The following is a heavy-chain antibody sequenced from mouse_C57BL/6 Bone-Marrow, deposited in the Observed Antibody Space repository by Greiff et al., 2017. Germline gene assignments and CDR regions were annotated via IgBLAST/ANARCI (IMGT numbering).Heavy chain of an antibody. J-gene: IGHJ3*01. CDR2: INPNNGGT. Sequence: EVQLQQSGPELVKPGASVKISCKASGYTFTDYYMNWVKQSHGKSLEWIGDINPNNGGTSYNQKFKGKATLTVDKSSSTAYMELRSLTSEDSAVYYCARATYYYYYYGSGYAYWGKGTLVTVSA. CDR3: ARATYYYYYYGSGYAY. CDR1: GYTFTDYY. V-gene: IGHV1-26*01. D-gene: IGHD1-1*01.